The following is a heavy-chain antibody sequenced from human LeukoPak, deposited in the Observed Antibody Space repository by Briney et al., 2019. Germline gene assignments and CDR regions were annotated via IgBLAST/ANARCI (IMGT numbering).Heavy chain of an antibody. J-gene: IGHJ5*02. Sequence: PGGSLRLSCAASGFTFSNYAMSWVRQAPGKGLEWVSAISGSGGSTYYADSVKGRFTISRDNSKNTLYLQMNSLRAEDTAVYYCAKLGSIVVVPAAGASYNWFDPWGQGTLVTVSS. V-gene: IGHV3-23*01. CDR3: AKLGSIVVVPAAGASYNWFDP. D-gene: IGHD2-2*01. CDR2: ISGSGGST. CDR1: GFTFSNYA.